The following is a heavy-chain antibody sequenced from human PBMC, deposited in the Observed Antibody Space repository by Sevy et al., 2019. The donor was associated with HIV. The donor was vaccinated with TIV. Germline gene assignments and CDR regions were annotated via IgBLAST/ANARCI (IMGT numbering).Heavy chain of an antibody. J-gene: IGHJ4*02. CDR3: ARDLPPSATTVAHFDY. CDR2: ISHSGGAI. Sequence: GGSLRLSCAASGFIFSRYEMNWVRQAPGKGLEWVSYISHSGGAINYADSVKGRFTVSRDNAKNSLYLQMDSLRAEATGVYYCARDLPPSATTVAHFDYWGQGTLVTVSS. CDR1: GFIFSRYE. D-gene: IGHD4-17*01. V-gene: IGHV3-48*03.